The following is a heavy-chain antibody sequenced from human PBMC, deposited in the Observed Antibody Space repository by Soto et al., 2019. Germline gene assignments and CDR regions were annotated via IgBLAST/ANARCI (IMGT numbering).Heavy chain of an antibody. CDR3: ASSRRGYSYGANFDY. D-gene: IGHD5-18*01. V-gene: IGHV4-31*03. Sequence: SETLSLTCTVSGGSISSGGYYWSWIRQHPGKGLEWIGYIYYSGSTYYNPSLKSRVTISVDTSKNQFSLKLSSVTAADTAVYYCASSRRGYSYGANFDYWGQGTLVTVPS. CDR1: GGSISSGGYY. CDR2: IYYSGST. J-gene: IGHJ4*02.